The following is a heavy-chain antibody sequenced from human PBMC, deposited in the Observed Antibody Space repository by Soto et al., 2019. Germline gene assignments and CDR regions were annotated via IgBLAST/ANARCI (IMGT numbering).Heavy chain of an antibody. CDR2: IKQDGSEK. D-gene: IGHD2-8*01. J-gene: IGHJ3*02. Sequence: GGSLRLSCAASGYTFSGYGMHWVRQAPGKGLEWVANIKQDGSEKYYVDSVKGRFTISRDNAKNSLYLQMNSLRAEDTAVYYCASRYCTNGVCFPDAFDIWGQGTMVTVSS. CDR3: ASRYCTNGVCFPDAFDI. CDR1: GYTFSGYG. V-gene: IGHV3-7*03.